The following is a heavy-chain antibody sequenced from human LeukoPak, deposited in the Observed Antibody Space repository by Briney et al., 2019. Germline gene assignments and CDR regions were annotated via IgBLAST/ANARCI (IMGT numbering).Heavy chain of an antibody. CDR1: GYTFTGYY. V-gene: IGHV1-18*04. Sequence: ASVKVSCKASGYTFTGYYMHWVRQAPGQGLEWMGWISAYNGNTNYAQKLQGRVTITTDTSTSTAYMELRSLRSDDTAVYYCARDRLRLGELSFFFDYWGQGTLVTVSS. D-gene: IGHD3-16*02. CDR2: ISAYNGNT. CDR3: ARDRLRLGELSFFFDY. J-gene: IGHJ4*02.